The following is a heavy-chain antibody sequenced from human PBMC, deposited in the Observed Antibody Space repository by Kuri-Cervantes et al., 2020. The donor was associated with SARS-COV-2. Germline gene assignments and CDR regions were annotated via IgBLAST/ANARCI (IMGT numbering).Heavy chain of an antibody. V-gene: IGHV3-30*02. Sequence: GESLKISCAASGFTFSSYGMHWVRQAPGKGLEWVAFIRYDGSNKYYADSVKGRFTISRDNSKNTLYLQMNSLRAEDTAVYYCAKALEGGATSLYYYYYYYMDVWGKGTTVTVSS. D-gene: IGHD1-26*01. CDR1: GFTFSSYG. J-gene: IGHJ6*03. CDR3: AKALEGGATSLYYYYYYYMDV. CDR2: IRYDGSNK.